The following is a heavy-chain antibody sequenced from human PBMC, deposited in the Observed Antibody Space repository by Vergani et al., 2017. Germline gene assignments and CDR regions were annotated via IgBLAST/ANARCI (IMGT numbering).Heavy chain of an antibody. CDR3: AXTSIAARPLGWFDP. CDR1: GGSISSGSYY. J-gene: IGHJ5*02. Sequence: QVQLQESGPGLVKPSQTLSLTCTVSGGSISSGSYYWSWIRQPAGKGLEWIGRIYTSGSTNSNPSLQSRVTMSVDTSKNQFSLKLSSVTAADTAVYYCAXTSIAARPLGWFDPWSQGTLVTVSS. D-gene: IGHD6-6*01. CDR2: IYTSGST. V-gene: IGHV4-61*02.